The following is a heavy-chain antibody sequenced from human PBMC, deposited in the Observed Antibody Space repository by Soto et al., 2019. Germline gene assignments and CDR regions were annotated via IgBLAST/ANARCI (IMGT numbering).Heavy chain of an antibody. V-gene: IGHV4-39*01. CDR1: GGSISSSSYY. Sequence: GSLRLSCTVSGGSISSSSYYWGWIRQPPGKGLQWIGSIYYSGSTYYNPSLKSRVTLSVDTSKNQFSLRLSSVTAADTAVYYCARHPPLRYCSGGSCYSYFDSWGQGTLVTVSS. J-gene: IGHJ4*02. CDR3: ARHPPLRYCSGGSCYSYFDS. D-gene: IGHD2-15*01. CDR2: IYYSGST.